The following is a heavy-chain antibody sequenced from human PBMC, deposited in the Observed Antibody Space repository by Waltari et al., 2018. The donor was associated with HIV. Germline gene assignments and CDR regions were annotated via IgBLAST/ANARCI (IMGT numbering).Heavy chain of an antibody. Sequence: EVHLVESGGVVVQPGGSLRLSCAASGFAFNAYTMHWVRQAPGKGLEWVSLIRRDSTGAAYAGSVRGRFTISRDNSKNSLYLQMNSLRPEDTALYYCSKEHMTGWPNRASWGQGTLVIVSS. V-gene: IGHV3-43*01. CDR1: GFAFNAYT. CDR3: SKEHMTGWPNRAS. D-gene: IGHD3-9*01. J-gene: IGHJ5*02. CDR2: IRRDSTGA.